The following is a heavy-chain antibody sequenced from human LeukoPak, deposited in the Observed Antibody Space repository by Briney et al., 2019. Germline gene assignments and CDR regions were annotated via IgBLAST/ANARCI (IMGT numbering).Heavy chain of an antibody. CDR1: GFTFSNYG. V-gene: IGHV3-33*08. D-gene: IGHD4-17*01. CDR3: ASFSVTSGDDY. J-gene: IGHJ4*02. Sequence: PGRSLRLSCAASGFTFSNYGMNWVRQAPGKGLEWVAGIWYDGSNKDYADSVKGRFTISRDNSINTLYLQMNSLRAEDTAVYYCASFSVTSGDDYWGQGTLVTVSS. CDR2: IWYDGSNK.